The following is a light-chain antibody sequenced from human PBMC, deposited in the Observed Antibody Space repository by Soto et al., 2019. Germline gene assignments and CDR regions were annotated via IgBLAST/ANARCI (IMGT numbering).Light chain of an antibody. V-gene: IGKV3-20*01. CDR2: DAS. CDR3: QQYDSSPKT. CDR1: QSVSSY. J-gene: IGKJ1*01. Sequence: VMTQTPLSSPVTLGQPPSISCRASQSVSSYLAWYQQKRGQAPRIIIYDASNRATGIPARVSGSGSGTDFTLTISRLEPEDFEVYYCQQYDSSPKTFGQGTKVDIK.